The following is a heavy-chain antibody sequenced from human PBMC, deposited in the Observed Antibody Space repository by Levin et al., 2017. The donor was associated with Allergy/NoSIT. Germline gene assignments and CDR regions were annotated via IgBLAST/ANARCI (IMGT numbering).Heavy chain of an antibody. CDR2: ISYDGSNK. V-gene: IGHV3-30*18. J-gene: IGHJ6*03. CDR3: AKDHYYGSGSYAGNYYMDV. D-gene: IGHD3-10*01. CDR1: GFTFRSYG. Sequence: GESLKISCAASGFTFRSYGMNWVRQAPGKGLEWVAVISYDGSNKHYAESVKGRFTISRDNSKNTLYLQMNSLRAEDTAAYYCAKDHYYGSGSYAGNYYMDVWGKGTTVTVSS.